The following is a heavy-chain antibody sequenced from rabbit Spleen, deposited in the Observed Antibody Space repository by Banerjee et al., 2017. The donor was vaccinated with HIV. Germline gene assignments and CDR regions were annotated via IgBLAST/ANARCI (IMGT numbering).Heavy chain of an antibody. D-gene: IGHD1-1*01. V-gene: IGHV1S7*01. J-gene: IGHJ4*01. CDR1: GFTLSSYY. CDR3: ARDLDDVIGWNFGW. CDR2: IDPLFGIT. Sequence: QLEESAGGLVQPGGSLTLSCKASGFTLSSYYMNWVRQAPGKGLEWIGYIDPLFGITYYANWVNGRFSISRENAQNTVFLQMTSLTAADTATYFCARDLDDVIGWNFGWWGPGTLVTVS.